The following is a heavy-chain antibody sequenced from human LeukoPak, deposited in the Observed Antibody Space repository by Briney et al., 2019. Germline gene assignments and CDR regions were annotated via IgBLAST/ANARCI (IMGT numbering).Heavy chain of an antibody. CDR3: ARAAAPGLRAFDI. CDR2: ITPIFGTA. J-gene: IGHJ3*02. V-gene: IGHV1-69*13. D-gene: IGHD6-6*01. Sequence: SVKVSCKASGGTFSSYAISWVRQAPGQGLEWMGGITPIFGTANYAQKFQGRVTITADESTSTAYMELSSLRSEDTAVYYCARAAAPGLRAFDIWGQGTMVTVSS. CDR1: GGTFSSYA.